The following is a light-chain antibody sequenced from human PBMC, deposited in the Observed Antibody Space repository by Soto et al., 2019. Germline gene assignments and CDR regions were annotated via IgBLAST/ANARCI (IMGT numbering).Light chain of an antibody. CDR2: TND. CDR1: SSSIGSNT. Sequence: QSVLTQPPSASGTPGQRVTISCSGSSSSIGSNTVNWYQQFPGTAPKLLIYTNDQRPAEVPGRFSGSKSGTSASLAISGLQSADEADYFCAAWDDSLDAYVFGSGTKVTVL. V-gene: IGLV1-44*01. J-gene: IGLJ1*01. CDR3: AAWDDSLDAYV.